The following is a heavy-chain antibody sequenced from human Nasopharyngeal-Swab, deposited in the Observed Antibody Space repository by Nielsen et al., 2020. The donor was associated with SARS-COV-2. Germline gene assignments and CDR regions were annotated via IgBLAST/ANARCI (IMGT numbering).Heavy chain of an antibody. CDR3: ARVLWFGEEGDYYYYMDV. D-gene: IGHD3-10*01. V-gene: IGHV6-1*01. Sequence: SQTHSLTRAISGDSVSSNSAAWNWIRQSPSRGLEWLGRTYYRSKWYNDYAVSVKSRITINPDTSKNQFSLQLNSVTPEDTAVYYCARVLWFGEEGDYYYYMDVWGKGTTVTVSS. CDR2: TYYRSKWYN. CDR1: GDSVSSNSAA. J-gene: IGHJ6*03.